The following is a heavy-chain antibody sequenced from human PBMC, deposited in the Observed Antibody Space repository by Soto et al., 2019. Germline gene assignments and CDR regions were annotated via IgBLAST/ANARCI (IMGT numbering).Heavy chain of an antibody. D-gene: IGHD2-8*02. CDR2: INAGNGNT. CDR3: ARDRTGIGQLDY. J-gene: IGHJ4*02. CDR1: GYTFTSYA. Sequence: ASVKVSCKASGYTFTSYAMHWVRQAPGQRLEWMGWINAGNGNTKYSQKFQGRVTITRDTSASTAYMELSSLRSEDTAVYYCARDRTGIGQLDYWGQGTLVTVSS. V-gene: IGHV1-3*01.